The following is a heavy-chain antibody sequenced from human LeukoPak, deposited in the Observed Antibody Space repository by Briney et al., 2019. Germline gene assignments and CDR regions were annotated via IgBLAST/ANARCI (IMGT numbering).Heavy chain of an antibody. CDR3: ARTLNRLRGFVP. J-gene: IGHJ5*02. Sequence: GESLQISCKDSRWTFISSWVGWVRQMPGKGLEWMGIIFPGDSETRYSPTFQGQVTISADKSTNTVYLQWGSLKASDTAIYYCARTLNRLRGFVPWGQGTLVTVHS. V-gene: IGHV5-51*01. CDR1: RWTFISSW. CDR2: IFPGDSET.